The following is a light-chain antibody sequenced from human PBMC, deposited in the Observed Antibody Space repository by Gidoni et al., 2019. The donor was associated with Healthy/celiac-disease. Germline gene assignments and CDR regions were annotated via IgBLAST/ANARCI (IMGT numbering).Light chain of an antibody. CDR2: AAS. V-gene: IGKV1-39*01. J-gene: IGKJ4*01. CDR3: QQSYSTPLT. Sequence: DIQMTQSPSSLSASVGDRVTITCRASQSISSYLNWYLQKPGKAPKLLIYAASSSRSGVPSRFSCSGSGTDFTLTISSLQPEDFATYYCQQSYSTPLTFXGXTKVEIK. CDR1: QSISSY.